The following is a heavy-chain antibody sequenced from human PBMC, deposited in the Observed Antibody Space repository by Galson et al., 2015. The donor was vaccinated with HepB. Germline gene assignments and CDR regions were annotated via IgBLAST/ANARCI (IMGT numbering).Heavy chain of an antibody. CDR1: GFTLSSYA. J-gene: IGHJ4*02. Sequence: SLRLSCAASGFTLSSYAMHWVRQAPGKGLEWVAVISYDGSNKYYADSVKGRFTISRDNSKNTLYLQMNSLRAEDTAVYYCARDWSGSYPNFDYWGQGTLVTVSS. CDR2: ISYDGSNK. D-gene: IGHD1-26*01. V-gene: IGHV3-30-3*01. CDR3: ARDWSGSYPNFDY.